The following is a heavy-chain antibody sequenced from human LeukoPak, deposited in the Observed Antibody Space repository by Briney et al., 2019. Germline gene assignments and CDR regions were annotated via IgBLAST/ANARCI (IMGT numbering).Heavy chain of an antibody. CDR1: GYSFSNYW. CDR3: AFLPGYCGNDCSFDH. J-gene: IGHJ4*02. D-gene: IGHD2-21*02. Sequence: GESLKISCEGSGYSFSNYWIGWVRQMPGKGLEWMGIIYPGDYETRYSPSFQGLVTISVDKSISTAYLQWSSLKASDTAMYYCAFLPGYCGNDCSFDHWGQGTMVTVSS. CDR2: IYPGDYET. V-gene: IGHV5-51*01.